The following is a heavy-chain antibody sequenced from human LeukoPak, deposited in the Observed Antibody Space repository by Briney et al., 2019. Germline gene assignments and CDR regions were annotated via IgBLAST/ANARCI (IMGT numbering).Heavy chain of an antibody. Sequence: PGGSLRLSCAASGFTFSSYAMHWVRQAPGKGLEYVSAISSNGGSTYYVNSVKGRFTISRDNSKNTLYLQMGSLRAEDMAVYYCARVGYTSYYYYGMDVWGQGTTVTVSS. D-gene: IGHD6-13*01. CDR2: ISSNGGST. CDR3: ARVGYTSYYYYGMDV. CDR1: GFTFSSYA. J-gene: IGHJ6*02. V-gene: IGHV3-64*01.